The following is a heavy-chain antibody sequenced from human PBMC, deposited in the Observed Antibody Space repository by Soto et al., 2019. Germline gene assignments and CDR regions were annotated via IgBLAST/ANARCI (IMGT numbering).Heavy chain of an antibody. Sequence: QITLKESGPTLVKPTQTLTLTCTFSGFSLSTSGVGVGWIRQPPGKALEWLALIYWDDDKRYSPSLKSRLTIPKDTPTIQVLFTMSNLTPVETATYDCAHPVACSFFDYWGQGTLVTVSS. V-gene: IGHV2-5*02. J-gene: IGHJ4*02. CDR2: IYWDDDK. D-gene: IGHD6-19*01. CDR1: GFSLSTSGVG. CDR3: AHPVACSFFDY.